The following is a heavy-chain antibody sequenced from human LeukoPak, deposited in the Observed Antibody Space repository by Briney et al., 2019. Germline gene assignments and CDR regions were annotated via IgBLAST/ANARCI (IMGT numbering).Heavy chain of an antibody. Sequence: PGRSLRLSCAASGFTFSSYGMHWVRQAPGKGLEWVAVIWYDGSNKYYADSVKGRFTISRDNSKNTLYLQMNSPRAEDTAVNYCARDSTSSGGGLFDYWGQGTLVTVSS. V-gene: IGHV3-33*01. CDR2: IWYDGSNK. CDR1: GFTFSSYG. J-gene: IGHJ4*02. D-gene: IGHD6-19*01. CDR3: ARDSTSSGGGLFDY.